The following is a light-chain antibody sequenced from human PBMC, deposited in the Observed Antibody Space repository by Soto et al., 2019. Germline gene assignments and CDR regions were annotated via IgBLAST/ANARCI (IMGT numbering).Light chain of an antibody. CDR1: QSLSSW. CDR2: KAS. Sequence: DIQMTQSPSTLSASVGDRVTITCRASQSLSSWLAWYQQKPGKAPKLVIYKASTLESGVPSRFSGSGSGTDFTLTISSLQPDDFATYYCQQYNSYPLTFGGGTKVEIK. V-gene: IGKV1-5*03. J-gene: IGKJ4*01. CDR3: QQYNSYPLT.